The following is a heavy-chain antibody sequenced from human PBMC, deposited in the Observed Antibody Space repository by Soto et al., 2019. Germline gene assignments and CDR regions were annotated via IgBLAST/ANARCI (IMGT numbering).Heavy chain of an antibody. V-gene: IGHV3-21*01. CDR3: ARDKSYAAAGTRGYYYYYGMDV. D-gene: IGHD6-13*01. CDR2: ISSSSSYI. J-gene: IGHJ6*02. Sequence: LRLSCAASGFTFSSYGMNWVRQAPGKGLEWVSSISSSSSYIYYADSVKGRFTISRDNAKNSMYLQMNSLRAEDTDVYYCARDKSYAAAGTRGYYYYYGMDVCFQGTTVTVSS. CDR1: GFTFSSYG.